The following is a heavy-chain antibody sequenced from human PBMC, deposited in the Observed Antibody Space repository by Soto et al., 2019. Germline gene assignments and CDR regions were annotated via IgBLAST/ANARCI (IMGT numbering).Heavy chain of an antibody. D-gene: IGHD5-18*01. CDR2: IKQDGSEK. CDR3: ARVPGRSYGFYFDY. Sequence: GGSLRLSCAASGFTFSSYWMSWVRQAPGKGLEWVANIKQDGSEKYYVDSVKGRFTTSRDNAKNSLYLQMNSLRAEDTAVYYCARVPGRSYGFYFDYWGQGTLVTVSS. J-gene: IGHJ4*02. CDR1: GFTFSSYW. V-gene: IGHV3-7*01.